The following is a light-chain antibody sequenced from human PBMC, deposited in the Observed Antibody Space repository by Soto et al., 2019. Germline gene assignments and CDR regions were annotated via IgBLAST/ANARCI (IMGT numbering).Light chain of an antibody. CDR3: CSYAGSSTWV. CDR2: EDN. Sequence: QSALTQPASVSGSPGQSITISCTGTSSDVGSYNLVSWYQQHPGTAPKLMIYEDNKRASGVSNRFSGSTSGITASLTISVLQAEDEADYYCCSYAGSSTWVFGGGTKRTVL. V-gene: IGLV2-23*01. CDR1: SSDVGSYNL. J-gene: IGLJ3*02.